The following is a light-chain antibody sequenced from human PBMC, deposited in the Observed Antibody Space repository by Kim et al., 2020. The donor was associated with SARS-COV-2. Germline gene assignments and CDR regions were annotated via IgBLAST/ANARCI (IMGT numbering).Light chain of an antibody. CDR3: QSYDRILTGFMI. J-gene: IGLJ2*01. CDR1: NSHIGAGFH. V-gene: IGLV1-40*01. Sequence: VISSCTGRNSHIGAGFHVHWYQHRPGPTPKLLIYGNTNRPSEVPDRFSGSTSGTSASLAITGLQAEDEADYYCQSYDRILTGFMIFGGGTQLTVL. CDR2: GNT.